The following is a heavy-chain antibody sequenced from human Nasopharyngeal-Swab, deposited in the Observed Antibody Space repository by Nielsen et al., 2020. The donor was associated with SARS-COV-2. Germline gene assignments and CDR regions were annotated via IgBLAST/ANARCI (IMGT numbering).Heavy chain of an antibody. CDR1: GFTFSSYE. CDR3: ARDKVVVVPAAIYYYGMDV. CDR2: ISSSGSTI. Sequence: GGSLRLSCAASGFTFSSYEMNWVRQAPGKGLEWVSYISSSGSTIYYADSVKGRFTISRDNAKNTLYLQMNSLRAEDTAVYYCARDKVVVVPAAIYYYGMDVWGQGTTVTVSS. J-gene: IGHJ6*02. V-gene: IGHV3-48*03. D-gene: IGHD2-2*01.